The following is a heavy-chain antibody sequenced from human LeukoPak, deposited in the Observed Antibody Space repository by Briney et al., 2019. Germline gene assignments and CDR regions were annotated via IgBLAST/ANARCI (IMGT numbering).Heavy chain of an antibody. Sequence: SETLSLTCAVSGYSLSSGYYWGWIRQPPGKGPEWIGNIYHSASTYYNPSLKSRVTISVDTSKNQFSLKLSSVTAADTAVYYCAGGAQPLDNWGQGTLVTVSS. CDR2: IYHSAST. CDR1: GYSLSSGYY. CDR3: AGGAQPLDN. J-gene: IGHJ4*02. V-gene: IGHV4-38-2*01. D-gene: IGHD1-1*01.